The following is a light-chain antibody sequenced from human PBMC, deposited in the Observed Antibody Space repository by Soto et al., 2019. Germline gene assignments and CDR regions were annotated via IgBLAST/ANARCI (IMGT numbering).Light chain of an antibody. J-gene: IGKJ5*01. CDR1: HSVSSSY. CDR2: GAS. V-gene: IGKV3-20*01. CDR3: QQYGGSPPIT. Sequence: EIVLTQSPGTLSLSPGERATLFCRASHSVSSSYLAWYQQKPGQAPRLLIYGASSRATGTPDRFRGSGSGTDFALSISRLEPEDFAVYYCQQYGGSPPITFGQGTRLEIK.